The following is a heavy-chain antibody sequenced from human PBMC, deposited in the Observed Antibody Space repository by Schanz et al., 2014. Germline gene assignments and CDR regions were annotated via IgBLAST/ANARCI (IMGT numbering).Heavy chain of an antibody. Sequence: QVQLVESGGGLVQPGGSLRLSCTASGFTFSDYAMSWFRQAPGKGLEWVAVIWYDENNKYYADSVKGRFTMSRDNSKNTLYLQMNSLRAEDTAVYYCAKDPSHGDYDYYFDYWGQGTLVTVSS. CDR1: GFTFSDYA. V-gene: IGHV3-33*06. CDR2: IWYDENNK. J-gene: IGHJ4*02. CDR3: AKDPSHGDYDYYFDY. D-gene: IGHD3-22*01.